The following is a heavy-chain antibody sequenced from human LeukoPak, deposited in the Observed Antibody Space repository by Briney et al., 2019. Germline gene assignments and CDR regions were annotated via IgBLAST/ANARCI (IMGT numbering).Heavy chain of an antibody. D-gene: IGHD3-10*01. CDR2: FYYSGST. CDR1: GGSISSSSYC. CDR3: ARLIWFGEFAPTYYFDY. V-gene: IGHV4-39*01. J-gene: IGHJ4*02. Sequence: SETLSLTCTVSGGSISSSSYCWGWIRQPPGKGLECIGSFYYSGSTYYNPSLKSRVTISVHTSKNQFSLKLSSVTAADTAVYYCARLIWFGEFAPTYYFDYWGQGTLVTVSS.